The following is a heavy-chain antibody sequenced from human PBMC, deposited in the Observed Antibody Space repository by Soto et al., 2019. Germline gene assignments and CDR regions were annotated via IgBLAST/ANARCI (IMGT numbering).Heavy chain of an antibody. CDR2: IYHSGST. J-gene: IGHJ4*02. D-gene: IGHD3-16*01. Sequence: KTSETLSLTCAVSGYSISSGCYWGWIRQPPGKGLEWIGSIYHSGSTYYNPSLKSRVTISVDTSKNQLSLKLSSVTAADTAVYYCARDPRPDYDYVWGSYSRYLSYFDYWGQGTLVTVSS. CDR3: ARDPRPDYDYVWGSYSRYLSYFDY. CDR1: GYSISSGCY. V-gene: IGHV4-38-2*02.